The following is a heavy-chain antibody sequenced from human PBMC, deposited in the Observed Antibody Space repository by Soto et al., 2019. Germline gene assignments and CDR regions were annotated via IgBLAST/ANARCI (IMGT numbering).Heavy chain of an antibody. Sequence: EVQLLESGGGLVQPGRSLRLSCAASGFTFSSHAMSWVRQAPGKGLEWVSTISGSAYSTYYADSVKGRFTISRDNSKNTLYLQMNSLRAEDTALYYCARSGDNYNRLDYWGQGTPVTVSS. J-gene: IGHJ4*02. V-gene: IGHV3-23*01. CDR2: ISGSAYST. CDR1: GFTFSSHA. CDR3: ARSGDNYNRLDY. D-gene: IGHD1-1*01.